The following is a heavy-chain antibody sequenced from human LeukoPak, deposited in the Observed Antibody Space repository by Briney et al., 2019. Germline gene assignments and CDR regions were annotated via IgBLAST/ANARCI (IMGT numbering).Heavy chain of an antibody. CDR3: ARIAVAGTGSSFDY. Sequence: GGSLRLSCAASGFTFSSYSMNWVRQAPGKGLEWVANIKQDGSEKYYVDSVKGRFTISRDNAKNSLYLQMNSLRAEDTAVYYCARIAVAGTGSSFDYWGQGTLVTVSS. J-gene: IGHJ4*02. CDR1: GFTFSSYS. D-gene: IGHD6-19*01. CDR2: IKQDGSEK. V-gene: IGHV3-7*01.